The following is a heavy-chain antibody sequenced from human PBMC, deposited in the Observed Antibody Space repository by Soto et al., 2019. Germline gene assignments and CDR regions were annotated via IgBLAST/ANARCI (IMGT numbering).Heavy chain of an antibody. CDR3: AKGYGDSSGRAIYYFDY. V-gene: IGHV3-23*01. CDR1: GFTFSSYA. Sequence: GGSLRLSCAASGFTFSSYAMSWVRQAPGKGLEWVSAISGSGGSTYYADSVKGRFTISRDNSKITLYLQMNSLRAEDTAVYYCAKGYGDSSGRAIYYFDYWGQGALVTVSS. D-gene: IGHD6-19*01. J-gene: IGHJ4*02. CDR2: ISGSGGST.